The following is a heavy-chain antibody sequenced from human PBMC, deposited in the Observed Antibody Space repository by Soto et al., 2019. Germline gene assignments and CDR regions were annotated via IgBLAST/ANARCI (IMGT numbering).Heavy chain of an antibody. J-gene: IGHJ4*02. D-gene: IGHD2-21*01. CDR1: GFTFSSYG. CDR3: AKGILWSGHLDY. V-gene: IGHV3-30*18. CDR2: ISYDGSNK. Sequence: QVQLVESGGGVVQPGRSLRLSCAASGFTFSSYGMHWVRQAPGKGLEWVAVISYDGSNKYYADSVKGRFTISRDNSKNTLYLQMNSRRAEDTAVYYCAKGILWSGHLDYWGQGTLVTVSS.